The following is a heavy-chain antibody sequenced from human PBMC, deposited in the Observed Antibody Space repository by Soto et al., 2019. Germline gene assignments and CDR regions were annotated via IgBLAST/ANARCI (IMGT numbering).Heavy chain of an antibody. Sequence: ASVKVSCKASGYTFTGYYMHWVRQAPGQGLEWMGWINPNSGGTNYAQKFQGWVTMTRDTSISTAYMELSRLRSDDTAVYYCARDFRPITIFGVVIKSFSWFDPWGQGTLVTVSS. D-gene: IGHD3-3*01. V-gene: IGHV1-2*04. CDR2: INPNSGGT. J-gene: IGHJ5*02. CDR1: GYTFTGYY. CDR3: ARDFRPITIFGVVIKSFSWFDP.